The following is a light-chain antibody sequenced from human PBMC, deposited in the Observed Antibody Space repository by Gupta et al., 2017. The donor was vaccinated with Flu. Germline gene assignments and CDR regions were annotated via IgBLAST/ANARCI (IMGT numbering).Light chain of an antibody. J-gene: IGKJ2*01. CDR3: QQDNCSSPT. CDR1: QSISSW. Sequence: DIQMTQSPFTLSASVGDRVTITCRASQSISSWLAWYQQKPGKAPKLLIYKASSLESGVPSRFSGSGSGTEFTLTISSLQPDDFATYYCQQDNCSSPTFGQGTKMEIK. V-gene: IGKV1-5*03. CDR2: KAS.